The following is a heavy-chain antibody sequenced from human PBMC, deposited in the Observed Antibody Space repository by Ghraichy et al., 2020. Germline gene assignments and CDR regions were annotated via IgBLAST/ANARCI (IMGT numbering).Heavy chain of an antibody. D-gene: IGHD5-18*01. CDR2: IWYDGSNK. CDR3: ARDRGGYSYGSLVYYYYGMDV. Sequence: GGSLRLSCAASGFTFSSYGMHWVRQAPGKGLEWVAVIWYDGSNKYYADSVKGRFTISRDNSKNTLYLQMNSLRAEDTAVYYCARDRGGYSYGSLVYYYYGMDVWGQGTTVTVSS. V-gene: IGHV3-33*01. J-gene: IGHJ6*02. CDR1: GFTFSSYG.